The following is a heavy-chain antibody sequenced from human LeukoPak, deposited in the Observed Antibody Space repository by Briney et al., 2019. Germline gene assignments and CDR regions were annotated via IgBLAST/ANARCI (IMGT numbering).Heavy chain of an antibody. CDR3: AREAFDY. Sequence: PGRSLRLSCAASGFTFSSYGMPWVRQAPGKGLEWVAVIWYDGSNKYYADSVKGRFTISRDNAKNSLYLQMNSLRAEDTAVYYCAREAFDYWGQGTLVTVSS. J-gene: IGHJ4*02. V-gene: IGHV3-33*01. CDR1: GFTFSSYG. CDR2: IWYDGSNK.